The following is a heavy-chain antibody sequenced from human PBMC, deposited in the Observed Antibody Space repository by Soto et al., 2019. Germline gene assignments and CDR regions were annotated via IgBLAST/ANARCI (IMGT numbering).Heavy chain of an antibody. J-gene: IGHJ6*02. V-gene: IGHV4-4*02. CDR3: ARATAVADAIVYGLDG. CDR1: GDSISRRNW. Sequence: QVQLQESGPGLVKPSGTLSLSCAVSGDSISRRNWWSWVRQSPGQGLEWIGEIHHSGSTNYNLSLKSRVTIAIDKSKNHFSLSLTSVTAADTAVYYCARATAVADAIVYGLDGWGQGTAVTVSS. D-gene: IGHD2-21*02. CDR2: IHHSGST.